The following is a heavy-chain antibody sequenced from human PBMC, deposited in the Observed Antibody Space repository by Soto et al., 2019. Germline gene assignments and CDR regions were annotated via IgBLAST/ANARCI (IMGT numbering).Heavy chain of an antibody. CDR3: AKGGAIVAAGTRVYLYNAMDV. Sequence: QVRLVQSGTEGKRPGDSVKVSCKASGYTFTGYYVHWVRQAPGQGLEWMGWINPNSGDTYLAQRFQGRVTMNRDTSIGTAYMELRGLTSDDTAEYYCAKGGAIVAAGTRVYLYNAMDVWGQGTTVTVSS. CDR2: INPNSGDT. V-gene: IGHV1-2*02. D-gene: IGHD1-26*01. CDR1: GYTFTGYY. J-gene: IGHJ6*02.